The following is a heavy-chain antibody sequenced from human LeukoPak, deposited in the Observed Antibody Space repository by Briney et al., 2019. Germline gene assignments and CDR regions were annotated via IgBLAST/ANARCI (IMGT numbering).Heavy chain of an antibody. CDR3: ASLARDY. V-gene: IGHV3-53*01. CDR2: IHNGGST. Sequence: GGSLRLSCAASGFIVSTNYMTWVRQAPGKGLEWVSVIHNGGSTYYADSVKGRFTLSIDNSKNMLYLQMNSLRVENTAVYYCASLARDYWGPGTLVTVSS. J-gene: IGHJ4*02. D-gene: IGHD3-3*02. CDR1: GFIVSTNY.